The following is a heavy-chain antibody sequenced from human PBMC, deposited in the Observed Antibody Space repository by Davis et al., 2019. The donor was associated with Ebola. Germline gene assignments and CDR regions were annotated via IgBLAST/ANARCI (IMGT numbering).Heavy chain of an antibody. CDR2: IIPIFGTA. D-gene: IGHD1-20*01. J-gene: IGHJ4*02. V-gene: IGHV1-69*05. CDR3: ARDRYNWNDFDY. Sequence: AASVTVSCKFSGGPYDDYGINWVRQAPGQGLEWMGGIIPIFGTANYAQKFQGRVTMTRDTSTSTAYTELRSLRSDDTAMYFCARDRYNWNDFDYWGQGTLVTVSS. CDR1: GGPYDDYG.